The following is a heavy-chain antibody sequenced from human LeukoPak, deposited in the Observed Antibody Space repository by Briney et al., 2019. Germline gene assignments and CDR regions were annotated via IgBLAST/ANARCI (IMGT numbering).Heavy chain of an antibody. V-gene: IGHV3-21*01. D-gene: IGHD3-22*01. Sequence: SIIISSSYIYYAESVKGRFTISRDNAKNSLYLQMNSLRAEDTAVYYCARESLGSSGYYRDYWGQGTLVTVSS. CDR3: ARESLGSSGYYRDY. J-gene: IGHJ4*02. CDR2: IIISSSYI.